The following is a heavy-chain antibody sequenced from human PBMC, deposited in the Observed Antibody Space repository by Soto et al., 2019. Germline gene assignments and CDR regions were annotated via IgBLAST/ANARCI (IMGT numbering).Heavy chain of an antibody. J-gene: IGHJ6*02. CDR1: GFIFSSHG. Sequence: PGRSLRVSCAASGFIFSSHGMHWVRQAPGKGLEWVAVIWYDGSNKFYADSVKGRFTISRDNSKNTLYLQMNSLRAEDTAVYYCAREPYSDYVMDVWGQGTPVTVSS. V-gene: IGHV3-33*01. CDR3: AREPYSDYVMDV. CDR2: IWYDGSNK. D-gene: IGHD3-16*01.